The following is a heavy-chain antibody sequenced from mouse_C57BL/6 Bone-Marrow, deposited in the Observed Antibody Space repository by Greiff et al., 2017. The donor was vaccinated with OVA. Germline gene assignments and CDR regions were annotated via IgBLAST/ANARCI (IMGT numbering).Heavy chain of an antibody. J-gene: IGHJ3*01. CDR3: ARRSNGFAY. Sequence: EVHLVESGGGLVQPGGSLKLSCAASGFTFSDYYMYWVRQTPEKRLEWVAYISNGGGSTYYPDTVKGRFTISRDNAKNTLYLQMSRLKSEDTAMYYCARRSNGFAYWGQGTLVTVSA. CDR2: ISNGGGST. D-gene: IGHD2-5*01. CDR1: GFTFSDYY. V-gene: IGHV5-12*01.